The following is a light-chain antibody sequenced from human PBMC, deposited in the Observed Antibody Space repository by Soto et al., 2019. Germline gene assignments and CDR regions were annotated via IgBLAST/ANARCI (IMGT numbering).Light chain of an antibody. CDR1: QSVSSSY. V-gene: IGKV3-20*01. CDR2: GAS. CDR3: QQEGT. Sequence: EIVLTQSPGTLSLSPGERATLSCRASQSVSSSYLAWYQQKPGQAPRLLIYGASIRATGIPDRFSGSGSGTDFTLTISRLEPEDFAVYYCQQEGTFGQGTKVEIK. J-gene: IGKJ1*01.